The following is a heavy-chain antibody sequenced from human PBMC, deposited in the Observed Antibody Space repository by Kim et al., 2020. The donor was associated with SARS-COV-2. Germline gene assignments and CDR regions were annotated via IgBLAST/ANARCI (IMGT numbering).Heavy chain of an antibody. Sequence: GGSLRLSCAASGFTFSNAWMSWVRQAPGKGLEWVGRIKSKTDGGTTDYAAPVKGRFTISRDDSKNTLYLQMNSLKTEDTAVYYCTTASTSYTAYYYGMDVWGQGTTVTVSS. CDR3: TTASTSYTAYYYGMDV. V-gene: IGHV3-15*01. CDR2: IKSKTDGGTT. CDR1: GFTFSNAW. J-gene: IGHJ6*02. D-gene: IGHD2-2*01.